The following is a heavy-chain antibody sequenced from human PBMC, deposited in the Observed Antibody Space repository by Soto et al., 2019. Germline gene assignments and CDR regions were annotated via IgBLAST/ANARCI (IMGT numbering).Heavy chain of an antibody. Sequence: ASVKVSCKASGYTFTGYFMHWVRQAPGQGLEWMGWINPYSGGADYAQSFQGRVTMTRDTSISTVYMELSRLRFDDTAVYYCARVIRGAYYNSPLDAWGQGTLVTVSS. D-gene: IGHD3-10*01. V-gene: IGHV1-2*02. J-gene: IGHJ5*02. CDR1: GYTFTGYF. CDR3: ARVIRGAYYNSPLDA. CDR2: INPYSGGA.